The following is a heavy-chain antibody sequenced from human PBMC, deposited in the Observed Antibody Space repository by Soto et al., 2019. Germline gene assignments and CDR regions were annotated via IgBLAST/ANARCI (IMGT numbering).Heavy chain of an antibody. CDR2: IYYSGST. Sequence: SETLSLTCTVSGGSVSSGSYYWSWIRQPPGKGLEWIGYIYYSGSTNYNPSLKSRVTISVDTSKNQFSLKLSSVTAADTAVYYCARQYGSGSYGPNWFDPWGQGTLVTVSS. J-gene: IGHJ5*02. V-gene: IGHV4-61*01. D-gene: IGHD3-10*01. CDR1: GGSVSSGSYY. CDR3: ARQYGSGSYGPNWFDP.